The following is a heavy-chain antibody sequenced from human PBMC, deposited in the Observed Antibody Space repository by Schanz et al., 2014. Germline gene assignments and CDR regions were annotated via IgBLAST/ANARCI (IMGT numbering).Heavy chain of an antibody. CDR3: VREESYYGAGSYRY. D-gene: IGHD3-10*01. Sequence: QVQLVESGGGVVQPGRSLRLSCAASGFTFNSYGMHWVRQAPGKGLEWVAFIWYDGSNKYYADSVKGRFTISRDNSKNTLYVQMNSLRAEDTSVYHCVREESYYGAGSYRYWGPGTLVTVSS. J-gene: IGHJ4*02. CDR2: IWYDGSNK. CDR1: GFTFNSYG. V-gene: IGHV3-33*01.